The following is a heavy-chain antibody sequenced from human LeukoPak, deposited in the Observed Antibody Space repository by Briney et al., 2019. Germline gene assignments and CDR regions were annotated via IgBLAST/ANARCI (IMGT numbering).Heavy chain of an antibody. J-gene: IGHJ4*02. CDR1: GFTFSSYA. CDR2: IYYSGST. V-gene: IGHV4-39*01. CDR3: ARFAWGFDY. D-gene: IGHD3-16*01. Sequence: GSLRLSCAASGFTFSSYAMSWIRQPPGKGLEWIGSIYYSGSTYYNPSLKSRVTISVDTSKNQFSLKLSSVTAADTAVYYCARFAWGFDYWGQGTLVTVSS.